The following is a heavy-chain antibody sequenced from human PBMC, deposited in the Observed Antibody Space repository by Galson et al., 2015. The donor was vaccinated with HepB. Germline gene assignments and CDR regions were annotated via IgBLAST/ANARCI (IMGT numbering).Heavy chain of an antibody. D-gene: IGHD3-3*01. CDR3: ARNLLIPVTLFAVHYYYYYMDV. Sequence: SLRLSCAASGFTFNTYAMSWVRQAPGKGLEWVSTISGRGGSTYYADFVRGRVSISRDNSKNTLYLQMSSLRAEDTAVYFFARNLLIPVTLFAVHYYYYYMDVWGKGTPVTVSS. J-gene: IGHJ6*03. CDR1: GFTFNTYA. V-gene: IGHV3-23*01. CDR2: ISGRGGST.